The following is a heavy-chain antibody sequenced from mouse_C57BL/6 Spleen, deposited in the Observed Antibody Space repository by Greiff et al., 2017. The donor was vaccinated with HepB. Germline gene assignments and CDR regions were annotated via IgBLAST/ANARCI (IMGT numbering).Heavy chain of an antibody. V-gene: IGHV2-2*01. CDR1: GFSLTSYG. Sequence: QVQLKESGPGLVQPSQRLSITCTVSGFSLTSYGVHWVRQSPGKGLEWLGVIWSGGSTDYNAAFISRLSISKDNSKSQVFFKMNSLQADDTAIYYCARKGDGNYPYAMDYWGQGTSVTVSS. CDR3: ARKGDGNYPYAMDY. CDR2: IWSGGST. D-gene: IGHD2-1*01. J-gene: IGHJ4*01.